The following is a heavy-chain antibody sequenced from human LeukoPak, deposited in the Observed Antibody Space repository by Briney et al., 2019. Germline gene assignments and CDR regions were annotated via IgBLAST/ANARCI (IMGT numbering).Heavy chain of an antibody. J-gene: IGHJ5*02. CDR1: GFVLSGSP. CDR2: IRTRSNNFAT. D-gene: IGHD4/OR15-4a*01. CDR3: TSLTTKTP. Sequence: GRSLKLSCAASGFVLSGSPIRWVRQASGRGLEWVALIRTRSNNFATAYAASLRGRFTVSRDDSRNMAYLQMNSLKIEDTAVYYCTSLTTKTPWGQGTLVTVSS. V-gene: IGHV3-73*01.